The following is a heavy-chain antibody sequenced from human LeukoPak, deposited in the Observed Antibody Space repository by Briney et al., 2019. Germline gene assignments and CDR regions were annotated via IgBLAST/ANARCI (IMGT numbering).Heavy chain of an antibody. D-gene: IGHD3/OR15-3a*01. J-gene: IGHJ6*03. CDR3: ARRGIWTDMDV. CDR2: ISSSSSTI. V-gene: IGHV3-48*01. Sequence: GGSLRLSCAASGFTFSSYSMNWVRQAPGKGLEWVSYISSSSSTIYHADSVKGRFTISRDNAKNSLYLQMNSLRAEDTAVYYCARRGIWTDMDVWGKGTTVTVSS. CDR1: GFTFSSYS.